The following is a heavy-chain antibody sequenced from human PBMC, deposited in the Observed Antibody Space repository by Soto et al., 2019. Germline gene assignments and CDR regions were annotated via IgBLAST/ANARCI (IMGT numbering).Heavy chain of an antibody. D-gene: IGHD3-22*01. CDR2: IYYNGRT. CDR1: CGSISSRTYY. J-gene: IGHJ1*01. V-gene: IGHV4-39*02. CDR3: ARYYDTSDRPYCDH. Sequence: PSETLSLTCTVSCGSISSRTYYWAWIRQPPGKGLDWAATIYYNGRTYYNPSLKSRVTISLDTSKNHFSLRLCSVTAADTAVYYCARYYDTSDRPYCDHWGQGTLITVSS.